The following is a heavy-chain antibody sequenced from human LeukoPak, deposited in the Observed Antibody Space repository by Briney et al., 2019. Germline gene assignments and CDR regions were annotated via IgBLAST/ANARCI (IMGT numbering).Heavy chain of an antibody. V-gene: IGHV3-20*04. CDR3: AKKFLAGYTSSCLDY. CDR1: GFTFDDYG. CDR2: INWNGGST. D-gene: IGHD6-13*01. J-gene: IGHJ4*02. Sequence: GGSLRLSCAASGFTFDDYGMSWVRQAPGKGLEWVSGINWNGGSTVYADSVKGRFTICRDNSKNTLYLQMSSLSGEDTAVYYCAKKFLAGYTSSCLDYWGQGTLVTVSS.